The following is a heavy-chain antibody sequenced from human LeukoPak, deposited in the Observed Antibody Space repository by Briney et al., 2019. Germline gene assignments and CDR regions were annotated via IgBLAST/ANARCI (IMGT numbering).Heavy chain of an antibody. CDR1: GGSISSSSYY. CDR3: ARDLVGATHGDYFDY. J-gene: IGHJ4*02. CDR2: IYYSGST. V-gene: IGHV4-39*07. D-gene: IGHD1-26*01. Sequence: SETLSLTRTVSGGSISSSSYYWGWIRQPPGKGLEWIGSIYYSGSTYYNPSLKSRVTISVDTSKNQFSLKLSSVTAADTAVYYCARDLVGATHGDYFDYWGQGTLVTVSS.